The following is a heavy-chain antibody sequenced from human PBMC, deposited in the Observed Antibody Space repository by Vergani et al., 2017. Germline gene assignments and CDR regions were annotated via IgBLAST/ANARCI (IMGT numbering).Heavy chain of an antibody. V-gene: IGHV4-38-2*01. CDR3: ARGTSRVRSGSYLW. CDR2: IYHSGST. Sequence: QVQLQESGPGLVKPSETLSLTCAVSGYSISSGYYWGWIRQPPGKGLEWIGSIYHSGSTYYNPSLKSRVTISVDTSKNQFSLKLSSVTAADTAVYYCARGTSRVRSGSYLWWGQGTLVTVSS. D-gene: IGHD1-26*01. J-gene: IGHJ4*02. CDR1: GYSISSGYY.